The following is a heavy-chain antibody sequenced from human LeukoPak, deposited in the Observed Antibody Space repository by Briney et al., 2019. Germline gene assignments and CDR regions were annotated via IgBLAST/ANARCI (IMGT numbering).Heavy chain of an antibody. CDR2: ISAYNGNT. V-gene: IGHV1-18*01. Sequence: ASVKVSCKASGYTFTSYGISWVRQAPGQGLEWMGWISAYNGNTNYAQKLQGRVTMTTDTSTSTAYMELRSLRSDDTAVYYCARYTVWEQRRGDLVYWGQGTLVTVSS. CDR1: GYTFTSYG. J-gene: IGHJ4*02. CDR3: ARYTVWEQRRGDLVY. D-gene: IGHD1-26*01.